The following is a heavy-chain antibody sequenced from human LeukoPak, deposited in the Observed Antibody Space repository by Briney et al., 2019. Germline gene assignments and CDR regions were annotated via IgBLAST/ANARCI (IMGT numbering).Heavy chain of an antibody. CDR1: GYSFTGYY. J-gene: IGHJ4*02. CDR2: INPNSGGT. CDR3: ARVDTAMVGGGVDY. D-gene: IGHD5-18*01. Sequence: ASVKVSCKASGYSFTGYYMHWVRQAPGQGLEWMGWINPNSGGTKYAQKLKGRVTMTRDTSSSTAYMELSRVRSYDTAVYLCARVDTAMVGGGVDYWGQGTLVTVSS. V-gene: IGHV1-2*02.